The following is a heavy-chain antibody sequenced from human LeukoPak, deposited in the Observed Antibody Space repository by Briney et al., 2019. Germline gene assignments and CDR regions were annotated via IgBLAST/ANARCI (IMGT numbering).Heavy chain of an antibody. D-gene: IGHD6-13*01. CDR1: GFIISNYA. V-gene: IGHV3-64D*06. J-gene: IGHJ4*02. CDR3: LKDLYKGDSSSWYYFHY. Sequence: PGGSPRLSCSASGFIISNYAMHWVRQAPGKGLEYLSAISANGGSTYYADSVKGRFTISRDNSRNTLYLQMSSLRAEDTAIYHCLKDLYKGDSSSWYYFHYWGQGTLVTVSS. CDR2: ISANGGST.